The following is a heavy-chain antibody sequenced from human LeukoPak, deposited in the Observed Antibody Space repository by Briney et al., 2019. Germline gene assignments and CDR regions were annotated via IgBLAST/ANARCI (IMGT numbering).Heavy chain of an antibody. CDR2: ISTNTGNP. CDR1: GYTFTSYA. CDR3: TRDPSRFDP. J-gene: IGHJ5*02. Sequence: ASVKVSCKASGYTFTSYAMNWVRQAPGQGLEWMGWISTNTGNPTYAQGFTGRFVFSLDTSVSTAYLQISSLKVEDTAVYYCTRDPSRFDPWGQGTLVTVSS. V-gene: IGHV7-4-1*02.